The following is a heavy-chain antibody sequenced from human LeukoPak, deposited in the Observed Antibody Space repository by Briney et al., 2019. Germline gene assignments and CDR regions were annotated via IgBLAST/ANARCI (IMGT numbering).Heavy chain of an antibody. CDR3: ARVFISYYDSSDLAYMDV. CDR2: IIPIFGTA. CDR1: GGTSSSYA. Sequence: GSSVKVSCKASGGTSSSYAISWVRQAPGQGLEWMGGIIPIFGTANYAQKFQGRVTITADKSTSTAYMELSSLRSEDTAVYYCARVFISYYDSSDLAYMDVWGKGTTVTISS. D-gene: IGHD3-22*01. J-gene: IGHJ6*03. V-gene: IGHV1-69*06.